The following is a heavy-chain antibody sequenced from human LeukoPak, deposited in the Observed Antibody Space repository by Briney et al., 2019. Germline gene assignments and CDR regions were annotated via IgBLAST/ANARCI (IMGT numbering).Heavy chain of an antibody. CDR1: GGSISSYY. V-gene: IGHV4-59*01. D-gene: IGHD3-3*01. J-gene: IGHJ6*02. CDR2: TYYSGST. Sequence: SETLSLTCTVSGGSISSYYWSWIRQPPGKGLEWIGYTYYSGSTNYNPSLKSRVTISVDTSKNQFSLKLSSVTAADTAVYYCARSVAGNTIFGVVISMDVWGQGTTVTVSS. CDR3: ARSVAGNTIFGVVISMDV.